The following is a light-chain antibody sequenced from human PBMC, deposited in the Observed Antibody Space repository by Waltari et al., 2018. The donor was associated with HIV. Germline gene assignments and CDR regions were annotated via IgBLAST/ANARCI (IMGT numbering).Light chain of an antibody. CDR3: MQALQTPRT. Sequence: ETVMTQSPLSLPGTPGEPASISCTSSESLLYDNGYNYLDWYVQKPGQSPQLLIYLGSHRASGVPDRFSGSGSGTDFTLKISRVEAGDVGVYYCMQALQTPRTFGQGTKVEIK. CDR2: LGS. J-gene: IGKJ1*01. V-gene: IGKV2-28*01. CDR1: ESLLYDNGYNY.